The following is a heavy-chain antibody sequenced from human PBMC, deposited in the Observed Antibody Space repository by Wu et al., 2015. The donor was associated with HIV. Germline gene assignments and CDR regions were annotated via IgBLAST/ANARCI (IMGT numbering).Heavy chain of an antibody. J-gene: IGHJ4*02. V-gene: IGHV1-18*01. CDR1: GYTFTSYG. CDR3: AREQDYYDSSGPAAFDY. D-gene: IGHD3-22*01. CDR2: ISAYNGNT. Sequence: QVQLVQSGGEVKKPGASVKVSCKASGYTFTSYGISWVRQAPGQGLEWMGWISAYNGNTNYAQKLQGRVTMTTDTSTSTAYMELRSLRSDDTAVYYCAREQDYYDSSGPAAFDYWGQGTLVTVSS.